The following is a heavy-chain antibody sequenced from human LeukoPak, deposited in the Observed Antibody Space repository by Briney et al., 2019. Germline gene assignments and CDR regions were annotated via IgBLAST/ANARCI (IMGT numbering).Heavy chain of an antibody. CDR2: INHSGST. CDR1: GVSISSSNSY. D-gene: IGHD3-22*01. Sequence: PSETLSLTCTVSGVSISSSNSYWGWIRQPPGKGLEWIGEINHSGSTNYNPSLKSRVTISVDTSKNQYSLKLSSVTAADTAVYYCARDSYYDSSGPPAHWGQGTLVTVSS. J-gene: IGHJ4*02. V-gene: IGHV4-39*07. CDR3: ARDSYYDSSGPPAH.